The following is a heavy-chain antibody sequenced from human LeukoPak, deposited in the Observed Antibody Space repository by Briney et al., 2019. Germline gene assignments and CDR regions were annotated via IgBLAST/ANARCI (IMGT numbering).Heavy chain of an antibody. V-gene: IGHV1-46*01. CDR3: ARLGMATKLGFDY. CDR2: INPSGGST. D-gene: IGHD5-24*01. J-gene: IGHJ4*02. CDR1: GYIFTSYG. Sequence: ASVKVSCKTSGYIFTSYGISWVRQAPGQGLEWMGIINPSGGSTSYAQKFQGRVTMTRDTSTSTVYMELSSLRSEDTAVYYCARLGMATKLGFDYWGQGTLVTVPS.